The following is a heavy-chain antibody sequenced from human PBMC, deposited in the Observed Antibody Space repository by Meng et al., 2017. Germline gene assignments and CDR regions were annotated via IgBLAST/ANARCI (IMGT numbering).Heavy chain of an antibody. CDR2: IGTAGDT. CDR3: ARGVVRGVIYPQFDY. V-gene: IGHV3-13*01. J-gene: IGHJ4*02. CDR1: RSTFSIYD. Sequence: EGQVVDSGGSLVESGGFLSIYCASSRSTFSIYDMHWDRQATGKGLGWVSAIGTAGDTYYPVSVKGRFTISRENAKNSLYLQMNSLRAGDTAVYYCARGVVRGVIYPQFDYWGQGTLVTVSS. D-gene: IGHD3-10*01.